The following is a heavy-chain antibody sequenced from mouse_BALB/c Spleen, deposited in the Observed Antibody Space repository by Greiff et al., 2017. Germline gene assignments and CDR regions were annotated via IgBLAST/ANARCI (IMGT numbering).Heavy chain of an antibody. Sequence: ESGPGLVKPSQSLSLTCTVTGYSITSDYAWNWIRQFPGNKLEWMGYISYSGSTSYNPSLKSRISITRDTSKNQFFLQLNSVTTEDTATYYCARSHYGSSPLFDYWGQGTTLTVSS. J-gene: IGHJ2*01. CDR1: GYSITSDYA. CDR2: ISYSGST. D-gene: IGHD1-1*01. CDR3: ARSHYGSSPLFDY. V-gene: IGHV3-2*02.